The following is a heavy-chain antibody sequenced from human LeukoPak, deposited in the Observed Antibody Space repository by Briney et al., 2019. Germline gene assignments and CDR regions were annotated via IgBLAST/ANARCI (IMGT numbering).Heavy chain of an antibody. D-gene: IGHD3-22*01. Sequence: GRSLRLSCAASGFSFNSYGMHWVRQAPGKGLEWVAVISYDGSNKYYGDSVKGRFTISRDNSKNTLYLQMNSLRAEDTAVYYCAKCSGYYVDNWFDPWGQGTLVSVSS. V-gene: IGHV3-30*18. CDR1: GFSFNSYG. CDR2: ISYDGSNK. J-gene: IGHJ5*02. CDR3: AKCSGYYVDNWFDP.